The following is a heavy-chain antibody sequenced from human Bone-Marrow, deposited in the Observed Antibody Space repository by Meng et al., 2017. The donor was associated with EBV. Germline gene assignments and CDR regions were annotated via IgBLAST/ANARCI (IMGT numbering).Heavy chain of an antibody. J-gene: IGHJ4*02. CDR3: ARDRTSNRFDY. D-gene: IGHD2-8*01. CDR2: ISSNSIDI. CDR1: GFTLRSYS. V-gene: IGHV3-21*01. Sequence: EVQLEESGGGLVKPGESLRLSCAASGFTLRSYSMNWVRLAPGKGLEWVSSISSNSIDIYYADLVKGRFTISRDNAKNSLCLQMNSLRAEDTAVYYCARDRTSNRFDYWGQGTLVTVSS.